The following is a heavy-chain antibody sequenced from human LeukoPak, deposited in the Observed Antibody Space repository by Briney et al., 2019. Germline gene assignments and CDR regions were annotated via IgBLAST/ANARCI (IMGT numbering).Heavy chain of an antibody. J-gene: IGHJ4*02. Sequence: ASVKVSCKASGYTFTSYAMHWVRQAPGQRPEWMGWINAGNGNTKYSQKFQGRVTITRDTSASTAYMELSSLRSEDTAVYYCARDGDEVDYDSSGYAYWGQGTLVTVSS. CDR2: INAGNGNT. D-gene: IGHD3-22*01. V-gene: IGHV1-3*01. CDR3: ARDGDEVDYDSSGYAY. CDR1: GYTFTSYA.